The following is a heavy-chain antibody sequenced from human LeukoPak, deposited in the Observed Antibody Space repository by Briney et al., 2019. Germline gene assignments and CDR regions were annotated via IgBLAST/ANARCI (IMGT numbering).Heavy chain of an antibody. J-gene: IGHJ4*02. CDR2: ISYVGGNV. CDR3: ARDKGTSYLSSFDY. D-gene: IGHD2-2*01. CDR1: GFTFSIYV. V-gene: IGHV3-30*04. Sequence: GGSLRLSCVPSGFTFSIYVMHCVPEAPGGGVERVANISYVGGNVYYTDSVRGGFTLSRDTFKNTLYLQMNNLRAADTAVYYCARDKGTSYLSSFDYWGQETLVTVSS.